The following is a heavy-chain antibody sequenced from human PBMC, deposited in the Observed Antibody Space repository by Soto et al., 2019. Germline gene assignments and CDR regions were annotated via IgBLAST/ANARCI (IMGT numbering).Heavy chain of an antibody. CDR2: IYYSGST. Sequence: ATLCLTCTVSGGSVSSGSYYWSWIRQPPGKGLEWIGYIYYSGSTNYNPSLKSRVTISVDTSKNQFSLKLSSVTAADTAVYYCARAVAGYWFDPWGQGTLVTVSS. D-gene: IGHD6-19*01. J-gene: IGHJ5*02. V-gene: IGHV4-61*01. CDR3: ARAVAGYWFDP. CDR1: GGSVSSGSYY.